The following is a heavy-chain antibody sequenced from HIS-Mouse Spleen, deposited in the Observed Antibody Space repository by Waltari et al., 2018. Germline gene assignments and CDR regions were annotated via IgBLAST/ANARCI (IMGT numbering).Heavy chain of an antibody. CDR3: AREIPYSSSWYDWYFDL. Sequence: QLQLQESGPGLVKPSETLSLTCTVSGGSISSSSYYLGWIRQPPGRGLGWIGSIYYSVRTYSDPSLKSRVTISVDTSKNQFSLKLSAVTAADTAVYYCAREIPYSSSWYDWYFDLWGRGTLVTVSS. J-gene: IGHJ2*01. D-gene: IGHD6-13*01. CDR2: IYYSVRT. V-gene: IGHV4-39*07. CDR1: GGSISSSSYY.